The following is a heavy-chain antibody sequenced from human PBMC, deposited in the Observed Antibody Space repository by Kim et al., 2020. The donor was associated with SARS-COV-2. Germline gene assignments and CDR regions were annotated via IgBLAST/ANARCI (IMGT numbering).Heavy chain of an antibody. Sequence: GGSLRLSCAASGFTFSSYAMHWVRQAPGKGLEWVAVIWYDGSNKYYADSVKGRFTISRDNSKNTLYLQMNSLRAEDTAVYYCAKDASYSSSCQHYWGQGTLVTVSS. CDR1: GFTFSSYA. CDR2: IWYDGSNK. J-gene: IGHJ4*02. D-gene: IGHD6-13*01. V-gene: IGHV3-33*06. CDR3: AKDASYSSSCQHY.